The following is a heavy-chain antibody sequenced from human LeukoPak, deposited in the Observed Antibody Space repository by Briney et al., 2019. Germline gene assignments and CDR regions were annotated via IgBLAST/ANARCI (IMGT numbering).Heavy chain of an antibody. D-gene: IGHD6-19*01. J-gene: IGHJ5*02. CDR3: ARDPRQYSSGWHGFGLDNWFDP. Sequence: GGSLRLSCAASGFTFSDYYMSWIRQAPGKGLEWVSYISSSGSTIYYADSVKGRFTISRDNAKNSLYLQMNSLRAEDTAVYYCARDPRQYSSGWHGFGLDNWFDPWGQGTLVTVSS. CDR2: ISSSGSTI. V-gene: IGHV3-11*04. CDR1: GFTFSDYY.